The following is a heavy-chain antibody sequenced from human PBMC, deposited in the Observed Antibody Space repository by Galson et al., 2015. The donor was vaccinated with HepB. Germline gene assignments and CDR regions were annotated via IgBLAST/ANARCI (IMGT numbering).Heavy chain of an antibody. CDR2: INPNSGDT. J-gene: IGHJ6*02. CDR3: ARYDFWFGRHV. Sequence: SVKVSCRASGYSFTDYYMHWVRQAPGQGLEWMGWINPNSGDTYYAQMFQGRVTTTRDQSISTAYMELTSLISADTAVYYCARYDFWFGRHVWVQGTPGTVSS. CDR1: GYSFTDYY. D-gene: IGHD3/OR15-3a*01. V-gene: IGHV1-2*02.